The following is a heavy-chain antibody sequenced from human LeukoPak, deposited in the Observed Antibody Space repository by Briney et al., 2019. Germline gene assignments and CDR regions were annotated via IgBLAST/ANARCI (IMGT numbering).Heavy chain of an antibody. D-gene: IGHD6-6*01. CDR3: ARGRSIAARGDYYMDV. CDR2: MNPNSGNT. Sequence: ASVKVSCKASGYTFTSYDINWVRQATGQGLEWMGWMNPNSGNTGYAQKFQGRVTITRNTSISTAYMELSSLRSEDTAVYYCARGRSIAARGDYYMDVWGKGTTVTVCS. J-gene: IGHJ6*03. CDR1: GYTFTSYD. V-gene: IGHV1-8*03.